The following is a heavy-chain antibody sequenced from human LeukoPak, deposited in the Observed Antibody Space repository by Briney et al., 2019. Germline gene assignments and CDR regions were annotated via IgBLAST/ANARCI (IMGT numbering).Heavy chain of an antibody. CDR2: IRSKSYGGST. J-gene: IGHJ4*02. Sequence: GGSQRLSCTASGFIFGDYGLSWVRQAPGKGLECISFIRSKSYGGSTEYAASVKGRFTFSRDDSKRIAYLQMNSLRKDDTAVYYCTRVRAWAGGDYFDYWGQGTLVTVSS. V-gene: IGHV3-49*04. CDR1: GFIFGDYG. D-gene: IGHD1-26*01. CDR3: TRVRAWAGGDYFDY.